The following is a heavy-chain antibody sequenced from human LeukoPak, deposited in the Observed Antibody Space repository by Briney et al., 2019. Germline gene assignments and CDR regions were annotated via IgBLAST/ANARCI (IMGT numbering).Heavy chain of an antibody. CDR3: ARMASGVTAY. CDR2: INSDGTST. CDR1: GLTFSRDW. Sequence: GGSLRLSCAASGLTFSRDWMHWVRHAPGKGLVWVSRINSDGTSTIYADSVKGRFTISRDNAKNTLYLQMNSLRAEDTAVYYCARMASGVTAYWGQGTLVTVSS. D-gene: IGHD5-24*01. V-gene: IGHV3-74*01. J-gene: IGHJ4*02.